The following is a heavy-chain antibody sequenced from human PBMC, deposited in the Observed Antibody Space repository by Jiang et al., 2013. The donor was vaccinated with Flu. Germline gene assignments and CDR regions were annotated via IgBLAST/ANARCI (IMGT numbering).Heavy chain of an antibody. J-gene: IGHJ6*02. V-gene: IGHV5-51*03. CDR2: IYPGDSDT. Sequence: GAEVKKPGESLKISCKGSGYSFTSYWIGWVRQMPGKGLEWMGIIYPGDSDTRYSPSFQGQVTISADKSISTAYLQWSSLKASDTAMYYCAREKYNPAAGTLHYYYYGMDVWGQGTTVTVSS. D-gene: IGHD6-13*01. CDR3: AREKYNPAAGTLHYYYYGMDV. CDR1: GYSFTSYW.